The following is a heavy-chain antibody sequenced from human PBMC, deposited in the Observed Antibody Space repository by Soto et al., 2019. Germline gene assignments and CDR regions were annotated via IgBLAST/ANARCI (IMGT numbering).Heavy chain of an antibody. CDR1: GYTFTGYY. Sequence: QVQLVQSGAEVKKPGASVKVSCKASGYTFTGYYMHWVRQAPGQGLEWMGWINPNSGGTNYAQKFQGWVTMTRDTSISTASMELSRLRSDDTAVYYCARGGYLPNYYYGMDVWGQGTTVTVSS. D-gene: IGHD5-18*01. CDR2: INPNSGGT. CDR3: ARGGYLPNYYYGMDV. J-gene: IGHJ6*02. V-gene: IGHV1-2*04.